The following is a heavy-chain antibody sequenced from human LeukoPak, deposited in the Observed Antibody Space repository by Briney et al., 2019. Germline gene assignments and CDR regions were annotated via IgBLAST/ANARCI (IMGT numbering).Heavy chain of an antibody. D-gene: IGHD4-11*01. CDR3: ARGGSSYLDY. CDR2: IYYSGST. J-gene: IGHJ4*02. Sequence: SGTLSLTCTVSGGSISSYYWSWIRQPPGKGLEWIGYIYYSGSTNYNPSLKSRVTISVDTSKNQFSLKLSSVTAADTAVYYCARGGSSYLDYWGQGTLVTVSS. CDR1: GGSISSYY. V-gene: IGHV4-59*01.